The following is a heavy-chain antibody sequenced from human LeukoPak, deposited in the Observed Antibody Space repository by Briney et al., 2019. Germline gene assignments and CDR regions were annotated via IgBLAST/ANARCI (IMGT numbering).Heavy chain of an antibody. CDR3: ARGETSSFTLPDL. J-gene: IGHJ2*01. V-gene: IGHV1-69*13. D-gene: IGHD2-15*01. Sequence: SVKVSCKASGGTFSSYAISWVRQAPGQGLERMGGIIPIFGTANYAQKFQGRVTITADESTSTAYMELSSLRSEDTAVYYCARGETSSFTLPDLWGHGTLVTVSS. CDR1: GGTFSSYA. CDR2: IIPIFGTA.